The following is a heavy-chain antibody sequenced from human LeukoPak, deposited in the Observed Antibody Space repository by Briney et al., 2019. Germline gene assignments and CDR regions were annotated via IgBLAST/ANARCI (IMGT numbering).Heavy chain of an antibody. CDR3: ARGPYSSGWYWTEYFQH. D-gene: IGHD6-13*01. CDR2: VNHSGST. V-gene: IGHV4-34*01. J-gene: IGHJ1*01. Sequence: PSETLSLTCTVSGGSISSYYWSWIRQPPGKGLEWIGEVNHSGSTNYNPSLKSRVTISVDTSKNQFSLRLSSVTAADTAVYYCARGPYSSGWYWTEYFQHWGQGTLVTVSS. CDR1: GGSISSYY.